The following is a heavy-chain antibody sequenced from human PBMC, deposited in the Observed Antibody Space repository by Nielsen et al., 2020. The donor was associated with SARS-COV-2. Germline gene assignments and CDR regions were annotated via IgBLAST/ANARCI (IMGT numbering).Heavy chain of an antibody. CDR2: INPNSGGT. J-gene: IGHJ3*02. CDR3: ARAPLDSSGYYDSYDAFDI. D-gene: IGHD3-22*01. V-gene: IGHV1-2*06. CDR1: GCTFPGYY. Sequence: ASVKVSCKASGCTFPGYYLHWVRPAPAQGLEWMGRINPNSGGTNYAQKFQGRVTMTRDTSISTAYMELSRLRSYDTAVYYCARAPLDSSGYYDSYDAFDIWGQGTMVTVSS.